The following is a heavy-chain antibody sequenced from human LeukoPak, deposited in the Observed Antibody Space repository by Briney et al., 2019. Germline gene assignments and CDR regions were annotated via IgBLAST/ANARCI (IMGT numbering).Heavy chain of an antibody. CDR2: IYYSGNT. Sequence: SQTLSLTCTVSGGSISSGGYYWSWIRQHPGKGLEWIGYIYYSGNTYYSPSLKSRVTISIDTSKNQFSLKLSSVTAADTAVYYCARRVATKPKYCFDYWGQGALVTVSS. J-gene: IGHJ4*02. V-gene: IGHV4-31*03. D-gene: IGHD5-24*01. CDR1: GGSISSGGYY. CDR3: ARRVATKPKYCFDY.